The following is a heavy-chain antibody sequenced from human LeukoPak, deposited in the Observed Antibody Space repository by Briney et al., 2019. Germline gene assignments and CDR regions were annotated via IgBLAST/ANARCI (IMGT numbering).Heavy chain of an antibody. CDR3: ARDPSLGGYNDAFDI. V-gene: IGHV4-59*01. J-gene: IGHJ3*02. CDR2: IYYSGST. CDR1: GGSISSYY. Sequence: PSETLSLTCTVSGGSISSYYWSWIRQPPGKGLEWIGYIYYSGSTNYNPSLKSRVTISVDTSKNQFSLKLSSVTAADTAVYYCARDPSLGGYNDAFDIWGQGTMVTVSS. D-gene: IGHD3-16*01.